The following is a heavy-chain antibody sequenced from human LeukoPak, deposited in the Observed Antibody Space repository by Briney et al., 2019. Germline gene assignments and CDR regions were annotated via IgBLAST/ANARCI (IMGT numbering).Heavy chain of an antibody. CDR2: ISWDGGST. Sequence: SGGSLRLSCAASGFTFDDYTMHWVRQAPGKGLEWVSLISWDGGSTYYADSVKGRFTISRDNSKNSLYLQMNSLRTEDTALYYSAKVGSSGWTWAYYFDYWGQGTLVTVSS. CDR1: GFTFDDYT. V-gene: IGHV3-43*01. J-gene: IGHJ4*02. CDR3: AKVGSSGWTWAYYFDY. D-gene: IGHD6-19*01.